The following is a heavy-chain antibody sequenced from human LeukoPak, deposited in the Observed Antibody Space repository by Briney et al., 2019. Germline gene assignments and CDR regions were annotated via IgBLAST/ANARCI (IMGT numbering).Heavy chain of an antibody. V-gene: IGHV4-34*01. CDR2: INHSGST. Sequence: PSETLSLTCAVYGGSFNGYYWSWIRQPPGKGLEWIGEINHSGSTNYNPSLKSRVTISVDTSKNQFSLKLSSVTAADTAVYYCARGYSGYDPFDYWGQATLVTVSS. J-gene: IGHJ4*02. D-gene: IGHD5-12*01. CDR1: GGSFNGYY. CDR3: ARGYSGYDPFDY.